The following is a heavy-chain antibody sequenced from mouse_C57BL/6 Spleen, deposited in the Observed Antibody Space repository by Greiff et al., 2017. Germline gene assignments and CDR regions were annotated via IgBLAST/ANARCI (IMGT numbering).Heavy chain of an antibody. J-gene: IGHJ1*03. Sequence: VQLQQSGAELARPGASVKLSCKASGYTFTSYGISWVKQRTGQGLEWIGEIYPRSGNTYYNEKFKGKATLTADKSSSTAYMELRGLTSEDSAVYFCARSYGSSYDWYFEVWGTGTTVTVSS. D-gene: IGHD1-1*01. V-gene: IGHV1-81*01. CDR2: IYPRSGNT. CDR1: GYTFTSYG. CDR3: ARSYGSSYDWYFEV.